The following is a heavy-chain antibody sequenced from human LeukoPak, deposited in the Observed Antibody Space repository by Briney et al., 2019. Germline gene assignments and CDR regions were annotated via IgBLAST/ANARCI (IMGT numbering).Heavy chain of an antibody. V-gene: IGHV3-23*01. CDR2: ICGSSGST. CDR3: AKMRTGSCYSGCDY. J-gene: IGHJ4*02. D-gene: IGHD2-2*02. CDR1: GFTFSNYA. Sequence: PGGSLRLSCAASGFTFSNYAMRWVRQSPGSGLEWVSAICGSSGSTYYAESVKGRFTISRDNSKNTLFLQMNSLRAEDRAVYYCAKMRTGSCYSGCDYWGQGALVTVSS.